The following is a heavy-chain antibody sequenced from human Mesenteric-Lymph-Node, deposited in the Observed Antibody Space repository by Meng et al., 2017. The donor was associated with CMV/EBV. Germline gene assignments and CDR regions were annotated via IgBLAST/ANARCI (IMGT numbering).Heavy chain of an antibody. CDR3: VKNSFGVIVSPDS. D-gene: IGHD3-3*01. CDR1: GFTFRKYA. CDR2: ISGDTT. V-gene: IGHV3-23*01. Sequence: GGSLRLSCTVSGFTFRKYAMSWVRQAPGKGLEWLSAISGDTTYYADSVKGRFTISRDNSKNTVSLQMNNLTAGDTALYYCVKNSFGVIVSPDSWGPGTMVTVSS. J-gene: IGHJ4*02.